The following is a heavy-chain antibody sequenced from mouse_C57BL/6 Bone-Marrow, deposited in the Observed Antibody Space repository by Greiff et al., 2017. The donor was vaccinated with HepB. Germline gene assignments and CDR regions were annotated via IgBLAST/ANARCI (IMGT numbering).Heavy chain of an antibody. D-gene: IGHD2-5*01. J-gene: IGHJ3*01. V-gene: IGHV5-4*03. Sequence: EVMLVESGGGLVKPGGSLKLSCAASGFTFSSYAMSWVRQTPEKRLEWVATISDGGSYTYYPDNVKGRFTISRDNAKNNLYLQMSHLKSEDTAMYYCARGPYYSNFAWFAYWGQGTLVTVSA. CDR3: ARGPYYSNFAWFAY. CDR1: GFTFSSYA. CDR2: ISDGGSYT.